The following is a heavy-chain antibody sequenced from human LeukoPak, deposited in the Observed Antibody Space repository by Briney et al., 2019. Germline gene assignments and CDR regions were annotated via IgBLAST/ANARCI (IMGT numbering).Heavy chain of an antibody. Sequence: SETLSLTCTVSGGSISSYYWSWIRQPPGKELEWIGYIYYSGSTNYNPSLKSRVTISVDTSKNQFSLKLSSVTAADTAVYYCARDRSYYMDVWGKGTTVTISS. CDR3: ARDRSYYMDV. V-gene: IGHV4-59*01. CDR2: IYYSGST. J-gene: IGHJ6*03. CDR1: GGSISSYY.